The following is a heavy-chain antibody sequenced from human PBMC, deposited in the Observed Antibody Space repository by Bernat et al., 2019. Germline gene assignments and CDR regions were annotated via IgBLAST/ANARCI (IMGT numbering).Heavy chain of an antibody. Sequence: QVQLVESGGGVVQPGRSLRLSCAASGFTFSSYGMHWVRQAPGKGLEWVAVIWYDGSNKYYADSVKGRFTISRDNSKNTLYLQMNSLRAEDTAVYYCARDSGYSYAYRSYNWFDPWGQGTLVTVSS. V-gene: IGHV3-33*01. CDR3: ARDSGYSYAYRSYNWFDP. CDR2: IWYDGSNK. D-gene: IGHD5-18*01. J-gene: IGHJ5*02. CDR1: GFTFSSYG.